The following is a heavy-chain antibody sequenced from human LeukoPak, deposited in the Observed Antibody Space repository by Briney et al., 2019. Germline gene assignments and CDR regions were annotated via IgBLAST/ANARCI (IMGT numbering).Heavy chain of an antibody. V-gene: IGHV3-33*01. Sequence: GGSLRLSCAASGFTFSSYGMPWVRQAPGKGLEWVAVIWYDGSNKYYADSVKGRFTISRDNAKNSLYLQMNSLRAEDTAVYYCARPETSVSPRAGSSGWNFDYWGQGTLVTVSS. CDR2: IWYDGSNK. D-gene: IGHD6-19*01. CDR3: ARPETSVSPRAGSSGWNFDY. CDR1: GFTFSSYG. J-gene: IGHJ4*02.